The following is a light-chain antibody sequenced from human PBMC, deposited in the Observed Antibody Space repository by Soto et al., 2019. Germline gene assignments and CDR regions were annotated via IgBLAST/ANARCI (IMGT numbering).Light chain of an antibody. CDR2: GNT. V-gene: IGLV1-40*01. CDR1: SSNIGAGYD. J-gene: IGLJ1*01. Sequence: QSVLTQPPSVSGAPGQRVTLSCTGNSSNIGAGYDVNWYQHLPGTAPKLLIYGNTNRPSGVPDRFSGSKSATAASLAITGLQAEDESDYYCQTYDSSLSGYVFGSGTKVTVL. CDR3: QTYDSSLSGYV.